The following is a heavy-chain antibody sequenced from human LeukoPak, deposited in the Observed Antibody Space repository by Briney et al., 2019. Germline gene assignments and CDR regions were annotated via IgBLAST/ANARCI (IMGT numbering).Heavy chain of an antibody. D-gene: IGHD5-12*01. J-gene: IGHJ3*02. V-gene: IGHV3-48*01. CDR1: GFTFSSYS. Sequence: GGSLRLSCAASGFTFSSYSMNWVRQAPGKGLEWVSYISSTSSTIYSADSVKGRFTISRDNAKNSLYLQMNSLRAEDTAVYYCARDRGDYFKAFDIWGQGTMVTVSS. CDR2: ISSTSSTI. CDR3: ARDRGDYFKAFDI.